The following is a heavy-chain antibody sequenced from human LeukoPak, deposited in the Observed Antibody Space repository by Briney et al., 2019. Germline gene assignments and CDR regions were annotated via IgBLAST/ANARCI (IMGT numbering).Heavy chain of an antibody. Sequence: GGSLRLSCAASGFVFSTYWMTWVRQAPGKGLEWVANINLDGTEEHYVDSSLKGRFTISRDNAKNTLYLQMTSLRVEDTAVYYCASGRHDFLHWGQGTLVTVSS. J-gene: IGHJ4*02. D-gene: IGHD3/OR15-3a*01. CDR2: INLDGTEE. V-gene: IGHV3-7*01. CDR1: GFVFSTYW. CDR3: ASGRHDFLH.